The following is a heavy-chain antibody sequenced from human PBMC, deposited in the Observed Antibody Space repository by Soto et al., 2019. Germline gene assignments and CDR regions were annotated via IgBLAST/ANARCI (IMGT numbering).Heavy chain of an antibody. CDR2: ISYDGSNK. Sequence: GGSLRLSCAASGFTFSSYAMHWVRQAPGKGLEWVAVISYDGSNKYYADSVKGRFTISRDNSKNTLYLQMNSLRAEDTAVYYCARSWRFGRAAALDYWGQGTLVTVSS. D-gene: IGHD6-25*01. V-gene: IGHV3-30-3*01. CDR3: ARSWRFGRAAALDY. CDR1: GFTFSSYA. J-gene: IGHJ4*02.